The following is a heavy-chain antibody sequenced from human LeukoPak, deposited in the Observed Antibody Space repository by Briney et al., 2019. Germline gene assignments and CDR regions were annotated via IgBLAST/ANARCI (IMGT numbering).Heavy chain of an antibody. V-gene: IGHV4-39*01. CDR3: ATESWIQGEGY. Sequence: SETLSLTCTVSGGSISGTYYYWGWIRQPPGKGLEWIGSVYYSGTPYYNPSLKSRVTISVDTSKNQFSLKLTLVTAADTAVYYCATESWIQGEGYWGQGTLVTVSS. CDR2: VYYSGTP. D-gene: IGHD5-18*01. CDR1: GGSISGTYYY. J-gene: IGHJ4*02.